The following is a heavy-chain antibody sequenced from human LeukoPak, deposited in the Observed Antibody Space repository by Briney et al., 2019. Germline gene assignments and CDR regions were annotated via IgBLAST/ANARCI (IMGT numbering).Heavy chain of an antibody. D-gene: IGHD5-12*01. J-gene: IGHJ4*02. CDR1: GGSISSYY. Sequence: SETLSLTCTVSGGSISSYYWSWIRQPPGKGLEWIGYIYYSGSTNYNPSLKSRVTISVDTSKNQFSLKLSSVTAADTAVYYCARDQSGSFDYWGQGTLVTVSS. CDR2: IYYSGST. V-gene: IGHV4-59*01. CDR3: ARDQSGSFDY.